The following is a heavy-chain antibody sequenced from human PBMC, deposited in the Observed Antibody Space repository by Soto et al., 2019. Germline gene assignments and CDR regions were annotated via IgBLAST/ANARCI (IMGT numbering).Heavy chain of an antibody. J-gene: IGHJ3*02. V-gene: IGHV3-11*06. CDR3: ARVGAAAGIDAFDI. CDR2: ISSSSSYT. CDR1: GFTFSDYY. Sequence: QVQLVESGGGLVKPGGSLRLSCAASGFTFSDYYMSWIRQAPGKGLEWVSYISSSSSYTNYADSVKGRFTISRDNAKNSLYLQMNSLRAEDTAVYYCARVGAAAGIDAFDIWGQGTMVTVSS. D-gene: IGHD6-13*01.